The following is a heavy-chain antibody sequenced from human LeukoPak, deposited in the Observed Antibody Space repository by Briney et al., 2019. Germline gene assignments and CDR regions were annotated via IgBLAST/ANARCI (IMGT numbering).Heavy chain of an antibody. Sequence: PGGSLRLSCAASGFTFSSFSMSWVRQSPAKGLEWVANIQQDGSERYYVDSVKGRFTISRDNAKNSLYLQMNSLRAEDSAVYYCARGRGSDYWGQGTLVTVSS. CDR2: IQQDGSER. CDR1: GFTFSSFS. CDR3: ARGRGSDY. D-gene: IGHD3-16*01. V-gene: IGHV3-7*05. J-gene: IGHJ4*02.